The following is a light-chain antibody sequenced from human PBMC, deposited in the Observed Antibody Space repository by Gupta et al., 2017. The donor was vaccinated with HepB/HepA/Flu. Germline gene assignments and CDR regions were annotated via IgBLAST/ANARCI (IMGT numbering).Light chain of an antibody. CDR2: GSS. Sequence: TTSPGTLSLSPGERATLSCRASQRVSSSYLAWYQQKPGQAPRLLIYGSSSRATGIPARFSGSRSGTDFTLTISSLQSEDFAVYYCQQYGNSPPFTFGRGTKLEIK. CDR1: QRVSSSY. V-gene: IGKV3-20*01. CDR3: QQYGNSPPFT. J-gene: IGKJ4*01.